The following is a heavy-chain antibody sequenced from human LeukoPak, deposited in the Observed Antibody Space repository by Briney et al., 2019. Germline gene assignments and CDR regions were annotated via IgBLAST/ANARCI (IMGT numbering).Heavy chain of an antibody. CDR1: GYTFASYY. J-gene: IGHJ4*02. CDR2: INPSGGST. D-gene: IGHD2-2*01. V-gene: IGHV1-46*01. Sequence: ASVKVSCKASGYTFASYYMHWVRQAPGQGLEWMGIINPSGGSTSYAQKFQGRVTMTRDTSTSTVYMELSSLRSEDTAVYYCARDPIVVVPAASHFDYWGQGTLVTVSS. CDR3: ARDPIVVVPAASHFDY.